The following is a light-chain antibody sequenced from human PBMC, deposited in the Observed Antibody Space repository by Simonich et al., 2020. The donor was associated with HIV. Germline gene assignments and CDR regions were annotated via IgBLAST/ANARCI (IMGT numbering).Light chain of an antibody. CDR1: NSDVGGYNY. Sequence: SALTQPPSASGSPGQSITISCPGTNSDVGGYNYVSWYQQHPGKAPKLIIYEVNKRPSGVPDRFSGSKSDNTASLTVSGLQAEDEANYYCSSYAGSNTVVFGGGTKLTVL. CDR2: EVN. V-gene: IGLV2-8*01. J-gene: IGLJ2*01. CDR3: SSYAGSNTVV.